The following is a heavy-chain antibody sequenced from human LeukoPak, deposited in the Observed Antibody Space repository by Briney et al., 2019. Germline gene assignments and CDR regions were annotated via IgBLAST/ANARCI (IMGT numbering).Heavy chain of an antibody. V-gene: IGHV3-74*01. Sequence: GGSLRLSCEGSGFSFSSYWMHWVRQAPGKGLAWVSRIRTDGGTKYYADSVKGRFTVSRDNARNTLYLQMDSLRVDDTAVYYCARDLSSSWHNYWGQGTLVTVSS. CDR2: IRTDGGTK. CDR3: ARDLSSSWHNY. CDR1: GFSFSSYW. J-gene: IGHJ4*02. D-gene: IGHD6-13*01.